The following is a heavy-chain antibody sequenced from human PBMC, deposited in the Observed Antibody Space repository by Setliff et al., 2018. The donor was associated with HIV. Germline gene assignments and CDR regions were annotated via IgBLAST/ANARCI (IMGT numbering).Heavy chain of an antibody. CDR3: ARSVPDSAYRPTDY. Sequence: GESLKISCAASGFTFSTYWMSWFRQAPGKGLEWVANIKENGDEKYYVDSVKGRFTISRDNAKNSLYLQMSSLRVEDTAVYYCARSVPDSAYRPTDYWGQGTQVTVS. J-gene: IGHJ4*02. CDR2: IKENGDEK. D-gene: IGHD3-22*01. V-gene: IGHV3-7*03. CDR1: GFTFSTYW.